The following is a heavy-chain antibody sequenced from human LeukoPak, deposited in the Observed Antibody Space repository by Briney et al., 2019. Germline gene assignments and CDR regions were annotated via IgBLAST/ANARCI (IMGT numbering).Heavy chain of an antibody. CDR2: ISSSSSYI. J-gene: IGHJ4*02. V-gene: IGHV3-21*01. Sequence: GGSLRLSCAASGFTFSSYSMNWVRQAPGKGLEWVSSISSSSSYIYYADSVKGRFTISRDNAKNSLYLQMNSLRAEDTAVYYCARPGTRATLGLVYWGQGTLVTVSS. CDR3: ARPGTRATLGLVY. D-gene: IGHD2-15*01. CDR1: GFTFSSYS.